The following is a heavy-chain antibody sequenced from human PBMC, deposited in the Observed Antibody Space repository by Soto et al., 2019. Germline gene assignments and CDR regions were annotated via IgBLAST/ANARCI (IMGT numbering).Heavy chain of an antibody. CDR1: GFTFSTYS. V-gene: IGHV3-21*01. J-gene: IGHJ4*02. D-gene: IGHD4-17*01. CDR3: ASNPLYGDYNYYFDY. CDR2: ISSSSSYI. Sequence: PGGSLRLSCVGSGFTFSTYSINWVRQAPGKGLEWVSSISSSSSYIYYADSVKGRFTISRDNAKNSLYLQMNSLRAEDTAVYYCASNPLYGDYNYYFDYWGQGTLVTVSS.